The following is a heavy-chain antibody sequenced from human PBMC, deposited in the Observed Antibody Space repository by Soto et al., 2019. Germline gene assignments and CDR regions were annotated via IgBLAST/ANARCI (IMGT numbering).Heavy chain of an antibody. J-gene: IGHJ4*02. V-gene: IGHV4-39*02. Sequence: PSETLSLTCSVSGASIINSSYYWGWLRQTPGKGLEWIASIYQSGSAYYTPSLKSRVTIAVDTSKNPFSLKLTSATAADTGVYSCSRRGVAAGGTGLDHWGQGTLVTVSS. CDR3: SRRGVAAGGTGLDH. CDR2: IYQSGSA. D-gene: IGHD1-1*01. CDR1: GASIINSSYY.